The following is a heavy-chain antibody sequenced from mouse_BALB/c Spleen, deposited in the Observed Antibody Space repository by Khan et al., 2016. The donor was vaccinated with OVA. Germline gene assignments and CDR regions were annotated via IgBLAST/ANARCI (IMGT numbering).Heavy chain of an antibody. CDR1: GYSITSDYA. J-gene: IGHJ4*01. CDR3: ARDGSRYNYAMDY. Sequence: EVQLQESGPGLVKPSQSLSLTCTVTGYSITSDYAWNWIRQFPGNKLEWMGYISSSGSTNYNPALKSRISITRDTSKNQFFLQLNSVTTEDTATYYCARDGSRYNYAMDYWGQGTSVTGSS. CDR2: ISSSGST. V-gene: IGHV3-2*02. D-gene: IGHD2-3*01.